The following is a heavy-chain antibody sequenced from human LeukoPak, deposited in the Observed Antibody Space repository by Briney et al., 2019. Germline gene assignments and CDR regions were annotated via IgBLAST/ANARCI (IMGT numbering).Heavy chain of an antibody. V-gene: IGHV3-30*18. CDR3: AKDLGPPIFGVPSDY. Sequence: PGRSLRLSCAASGFTVSSYGMHWVRQAPGKGLEWVAVISYDGSNKYYADSVKGRFTISRDNSKNTLYLQMNSLRAEDTAVYYCAKDLGPPIFGVPSDYWGQGTLVTVSS. D-gene: IGHD3-3*01. CDR1: GFTVSSYG. J-gene: IGHJ4*02. CDR2: ISYDGSNK.